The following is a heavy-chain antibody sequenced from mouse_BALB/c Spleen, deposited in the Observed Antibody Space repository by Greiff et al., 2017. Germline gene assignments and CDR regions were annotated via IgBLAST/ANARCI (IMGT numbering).Heavy chain of an antibody. CDR3: ARQVYYGSSGYFDV. D-gene: IGHD1-1*01. CDR2: ISSGGGST. CDR1: GFAFSSYD. V-gene: IGHV5-12-1*01. Sequence: EVMLVESGGGLVKPGGSLKLSCAASGFAFSSYDMSWVRQTPEKRLEWVAYISSGGGSTYYPDTVKGRFTISRDNAKNTLYLQMSSLKSEDTAMYYCARQVYYGSSGYFDVWGAGTTVTVSS. J-gene: IGHJ1*01.